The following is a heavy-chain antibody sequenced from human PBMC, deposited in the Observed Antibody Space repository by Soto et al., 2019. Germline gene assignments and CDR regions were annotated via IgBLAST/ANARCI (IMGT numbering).Heavy chain of an antibody. CDR1: GASISSGGYY. V-gene: IGHV4-31*03. Sequence: QVQLQESGPGLVKPSQTLSLTCTVSGASISSGGYYWSWIRQHPGKGLEWIGYIYYTGTTFYNPSLKSRVFISLDTSKNHFSLNLSPVTAADTAVFYCAGGKNYPVPFDYWGQGTLVTASS. CDR3: AGGKNYPVPFDY. D-gene: IGHD2-15*01. J-gene: IGHJ4*02. CDR2: IYYTGTT.